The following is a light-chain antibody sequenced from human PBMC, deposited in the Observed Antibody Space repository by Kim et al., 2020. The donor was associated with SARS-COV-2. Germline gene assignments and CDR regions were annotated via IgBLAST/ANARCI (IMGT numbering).Light chain of an antibody. CDR2: RAS. CDR1: QSVLSSSNNKNY. V-gene: IGKV4-1*01. CDR3: QQYYSSPIT. J-gene: IGKJ5*01. Sequence: DIVMTQSPDSLAVSLGERATINCKSSQSVLSSSNNKNYLLWYQQKPGQPPKLLIYRASTRESGVPDRFSGSGSGTDFTLTISSLQAEDVAVYYCQQYYSSPITFGQGTRLEIK.